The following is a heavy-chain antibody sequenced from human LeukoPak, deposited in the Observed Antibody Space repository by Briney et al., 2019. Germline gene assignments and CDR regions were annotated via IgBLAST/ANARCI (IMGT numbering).Heavy chain of an antibody. J-gene: IGHJ4*02. CDR1: GYTFTSYG. V-gene: IGHV1-18*01. D-gene: IGHD3-22*01. CDR3: AAGRESHHYDSSGYSGY. Sequence: GASVKVSCKASGYTFTSYGISWVRQAPGQGLEWMGWISAYNGNTNYAQKPQGRVTMTTDTSTSTAYMELRSLRSDDTAVYYCAAGRESHHYDSSGYSGYWGQGTLVTVSS. CDR2: ISAYNGNT.